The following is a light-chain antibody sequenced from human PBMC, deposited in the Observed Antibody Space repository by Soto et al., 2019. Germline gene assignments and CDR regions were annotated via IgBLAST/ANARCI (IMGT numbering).Light chain of an antibody. V-gene: IGLV2-23*01. J-gene: IGLJ2*01. CDR1: SNDVGSYNL. CDR3: CSYAGRNTYVV. Sequence: QSALTQPASVSASPGQSITISCTGTSNDVGSYNLVSWYQQYPGKAPKLMIYEGTKRPSGVSDRFSGSTSGNTASLIIYGLQADDEADYYCCSYAGRNTYVVFGGGTKLTVL. CDR2: EGT.